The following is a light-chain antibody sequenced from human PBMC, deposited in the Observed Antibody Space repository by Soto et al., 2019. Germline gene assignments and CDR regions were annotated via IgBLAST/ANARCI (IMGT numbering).Light chain of an antibody. V-gene: IGKV3-15*01. J-gene: IGKJ2*01. CDR2: GAS. Sequence: EIVMTQSPATLSVSPGERATLSCRAGQSVSSNLAWYQQKPGQAPSPLIYGASTRATGIPARVSGSGSGTEFTLTISSLQSEDFAVYYCQQYNTWPYTFGQGTQLEIK. CDR3: QQYNTWPYT. CDR1: QSVSSN.